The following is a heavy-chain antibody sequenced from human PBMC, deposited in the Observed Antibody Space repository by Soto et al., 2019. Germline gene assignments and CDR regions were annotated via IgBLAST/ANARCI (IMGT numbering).Heavy chain of an antibody. CDR3: ARHGYSYGSPLDYYYYMDV. V-gene: IGHV5-51*01. CDR2: IYPGDSDT. Sequence: GESLKISCKGSGYSFTSYWIGWVRQMPGKGLEWMGIIYPGDSDTRYSPSFQGQVTISADKSISTAYLQWSSLKASDTAMYYCARHGYSYGSPLDYYYYMDVWGKGTTVTVSS. CDR1: GYSFTSYW. J-gene: IGHJ6*03. D-gene: IGHD5-18*01.